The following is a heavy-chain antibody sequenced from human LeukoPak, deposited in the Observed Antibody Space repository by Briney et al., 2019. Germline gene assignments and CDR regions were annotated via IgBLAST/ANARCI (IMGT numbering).Heavy chain of an antibody. D-gene: IGHD6-6*01. Sequence: GGSLRLSCAASGFSFSSYAMSWVRQAPGKGLEWVSGLSASGTNTYYTDSVKGRFTISRDNSKSTLYLQMNSLRAEDTALYYCAKEWWSSSSPLHFDHWGQGTLVTVSS. CDR1: GFSFSSYA. CDR2: LSASGTNT. CDR3: AKEWWSSSSPLHFDH. V-gene: IGHV3-23*01. J-gene: IGHJ4*02.